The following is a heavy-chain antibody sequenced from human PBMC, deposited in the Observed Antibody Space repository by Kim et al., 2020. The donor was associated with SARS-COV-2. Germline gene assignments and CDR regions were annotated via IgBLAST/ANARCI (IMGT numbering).Heavy chain of an antibody. CDR2: INHSGST. CDR1: GGSFSGYY. CDR3: ARGIDSGTSFEGFDY. J-gene: IGHJ4*02. Sequence: SETLSLTCAVYGGSFSGYYWSWIRQPPGKGLEWIGEINHSGSTNYNPSLKSRVTISVDTSKNQFSLKLSSVTAADTAVYYCARGIDSGTSFEGFDYWGQGTLVTVSS. V-gene: IGHV4-34*01. D-gene: IGHD6-19*01.